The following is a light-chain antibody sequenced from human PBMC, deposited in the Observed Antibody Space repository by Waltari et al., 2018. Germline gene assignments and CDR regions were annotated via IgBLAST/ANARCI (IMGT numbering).Light chain of an antibody. CDR2: KAS. Sequence: DIQMIQSPSTLSASVGDRVTITCRASQSISSWLAWYQQKPGKAPKLLIYKASSLASGVPSRFSGSGSGTEFTLTISSLQPDDFAAYYCQQYNSYSWTFGQGTKVEIK. V-gene: IGKV1-5*03. CDR1: QSISSW. J-gene: IGKJ1*01. CDR3: QQYNSYSWT.